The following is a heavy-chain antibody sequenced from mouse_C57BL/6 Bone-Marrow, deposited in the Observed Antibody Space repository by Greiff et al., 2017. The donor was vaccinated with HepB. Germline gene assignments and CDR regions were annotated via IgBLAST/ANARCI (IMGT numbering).Heavy chain of an antibody. CDR1: GFTFSDYG. Sequence: EVQLQESGGGLVKPGGSLKLSCAASGFTFSDYGMHWVRQAPEKGLEWVAYISSGSSTIYYADTVKGRFTISRDNAKNTLFLQMTSLRSEDTAMYYCARPDYGSSYYFDYWGQGTTLTVSS. J-gene: IGHJ2*01. CDR3: ARPDYGSSYYFDY. V-gene: IGHV5-17*01. CDR2: ISSGSSTI. D-gene: IGHD1-1*01.